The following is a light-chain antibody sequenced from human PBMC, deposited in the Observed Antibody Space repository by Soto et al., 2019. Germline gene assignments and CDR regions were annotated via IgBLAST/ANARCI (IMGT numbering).Light chain of an antibody. CDR2: AVT. Sequence: QSVLTQPRSVSGSPGQSVTISCTGTNNDIGGFPYVSWYPEVPGKAPKLMISAVTQRPSEVPDRFSGSKSGNTASLTVSGLQDDNEADYVCCSYTASDLRVFGGGTMLTIL. CDR1: NNDIGGFPY. J-gene: IGLJ3*02. V-gene: IGLV2-11*01. CDR3: CSYTASDLRV.